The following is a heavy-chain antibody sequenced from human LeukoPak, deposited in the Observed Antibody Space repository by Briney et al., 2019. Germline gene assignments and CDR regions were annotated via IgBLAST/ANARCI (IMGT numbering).Heavy chain of an antibody. Sequence: PGGSLRLSCAASGFTFSRNGMAWVRQAPGKGLEWVSSISVSGTYIYYSDSAKGRFTISRDNAKNTLYLQMNSLRAEDTAVYYCAKDRWAGYSSSWHPPCWAWWGQGTLVTVSS. CDR2: ISVSGTYI. J-gene: IGHJ4*02. D-gene: IGHD6-13*01. CDR3: AKDRWAGYSSSWHPPCWAW. CDR1: GFTFSRNG. V-gene: IGHV3-21*04.